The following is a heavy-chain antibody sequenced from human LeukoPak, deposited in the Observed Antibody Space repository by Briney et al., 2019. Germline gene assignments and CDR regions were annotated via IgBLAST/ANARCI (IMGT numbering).Heavy chain of an antibody. Sequence: GASVKVSCKVSGYTLTELSMHWARQAPGKGLEWMGGFDPEDGETIYAQKFQGRVTMTEDTSTDTAYMELSSLRSEDTAVYYCATDRTKKELERHRSYYFDYWGQGTLVTVSS. CDR1: GYTLTELS. J-gene: IGHJ4*02. V-gene: IGHV1-24*01. CDR2: FDPEDGET. D-gene: IGHD1-1*01. CDR3: ATDRTKKELERHRSYYFDY.